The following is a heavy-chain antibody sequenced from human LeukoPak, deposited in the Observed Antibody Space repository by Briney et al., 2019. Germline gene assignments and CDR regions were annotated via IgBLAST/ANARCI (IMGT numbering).Heavy chain of an antibody. CDR2: TYYRSKWYK. Sequence: SQTLSLTCAVSGDSVSSNSAAWNWIRQSPSRGLEWLGRTYYRSKWYKDYAVSVKSRITINPDTSKNQFSLQLNSVTPEDTAVYYCARGFEVVNWFDPWGQGTLVTVSS. V-gene: IGHV6-1*01. J-gene: IGHJ5*02. CDR3: ARGFEVVNWFDP. D-gene: IGHD2-21*01. CDR1: GDSVSSNSAA.